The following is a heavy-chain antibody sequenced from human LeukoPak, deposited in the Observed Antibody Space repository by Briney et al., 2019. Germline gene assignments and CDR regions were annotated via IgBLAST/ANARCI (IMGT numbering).Heavy chain of an antibody. J-gene: IGHJ4*02. CDR1: GYTFTSYG. V-gene: IGHV1-18*01. Sequence: ASVKVSCKASGYTFTSYGISWVRQAPRQGLEWMGWISAYNGNTNYAQKLQGRVTMTTDTSTSTAYMELRSLRSDDTAVYYCALLGYCSGGSCYSGYWGQGTLVTVSS. D-gene: IGHD2-15*01. CDR3: ALLGYCSGGSCYSGY. CDR2: ISAYNGNT.